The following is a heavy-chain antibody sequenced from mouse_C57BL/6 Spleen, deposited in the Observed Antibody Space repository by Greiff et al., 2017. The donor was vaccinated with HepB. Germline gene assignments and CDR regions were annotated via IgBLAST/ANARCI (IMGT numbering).Heavy chain of an antibody. CDR2: IYPGSGST. V-gene: IGHV1-55*01. Sequence: QVQLKESGAELVKPGASVKMSCKASGYTFTSYWITWVKQRPGQGLEWIGDIYPGSGSTNYNEKFKSKATLTVDTSSSTAYMQRSSLTSEASAVYYCARWGYYGKCTSGYSAMDYWGQGTSVTVAS. D-gene: IGHD2-1*01. CDR1: GYTFTSYW. CDR3: ARWGYYGKCTSGYSAMDY. J-gene: IGHJ4*01.